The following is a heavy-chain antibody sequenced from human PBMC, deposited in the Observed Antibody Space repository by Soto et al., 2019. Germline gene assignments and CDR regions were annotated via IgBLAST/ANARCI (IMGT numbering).Heavy chain of an antibody. J-gene: IGHJ5*02. CDR2: INPNGGGT. V-gene: IGHV1-2*04. CDR3: VRGGDFYCSGGSCYSWFDP. D-gene: IGHD2-15*01. CDR1: GYTITGYY. Sequence: QVQLVQSGAEVKKPRASVKVSCKASGYTITGYYMHWVRQAPEQGLEWMGWINPNGGGTNYAQKFQGWVTLTRDTSISTAYMELSRLRSDDTPVYYCVRGGDFYCSGGSCYSWFDPWRQGTLVTVSS.